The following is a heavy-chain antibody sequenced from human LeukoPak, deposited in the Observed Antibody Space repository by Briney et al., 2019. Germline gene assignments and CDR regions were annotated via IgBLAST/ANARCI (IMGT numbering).Heavy chain of an antibody. J-gene: IGHJ4*02. V-gene: IGHV4-61*08. CDR3: ARETAVAGTFDY. CDR1: GGSISSGDYY. Sequence: PSQTLSLTCTVSGGSISSGDYYWSWIRQPPGKGLEWIGYIYYSGSTNYNPSLKSRVTISVDTSKNQFSLKLSSVTAADTAVYYCARETAVAGTFDYWGQGTLVTVSS. CDR2: IYYSGST. D-gene: IGHD6-19*01.